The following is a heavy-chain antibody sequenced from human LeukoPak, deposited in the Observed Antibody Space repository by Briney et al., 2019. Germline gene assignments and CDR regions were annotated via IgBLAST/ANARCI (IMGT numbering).Heavy chain of an antibody. CDR2: IYRSGTT. J-gene: IGHJ5*02. Sequence: SETLSLTCTVSGDSISNYYWTWIRQSAGKGLEWIGRIYRSGTTTYSPSLNSRVALSLDTSKNQFSLWLTSVTAADTAVYYCARESTRYGSGNYNWFDRWGQGTLVIVSS. D-gene: IGHD3-10*01. CDR3: ARESTRYGSGNYNWFDR. V-gene: IGHV4-4*07. CDR1: GDSISNYY.